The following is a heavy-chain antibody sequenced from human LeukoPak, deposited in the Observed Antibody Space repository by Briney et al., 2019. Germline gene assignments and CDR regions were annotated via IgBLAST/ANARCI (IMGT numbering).Heavy chain of an antibody. Sequence: GGSLRLSCAASGFTFSSYAMSWVRQAPGKGLVFVSRINNDGGGTTYADSVKGRFTISRDNAKNTLYLQMNSLRAEDTAVYFCARGGSRHAFDIWGQGTMLTVSS. V-gene: IGHV3-74*01. CDR3: ARGGSRHAFDI. CDR1: GFTFSSYA. J-gene: IGHJ3*02. CDR2: INNDGGGT. D-gene: IGHD3-16*01.